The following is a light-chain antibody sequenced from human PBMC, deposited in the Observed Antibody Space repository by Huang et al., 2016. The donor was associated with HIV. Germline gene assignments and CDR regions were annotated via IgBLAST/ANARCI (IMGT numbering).Light chain of an antibody. CDR1: QSISSW. Sequence: DIQMTQSPSTLSASVGDRVTITCRASQSISSWLAWYQPKPGKAPKLMIYKASSLESGVPSRCSGSGSGTEFTLTSSSLQPDDFATYYCQQYNTYSYTFGQGTKLEIQ. V-gene: IGKV1-5*03. CDR3: QQYNTYSYT. J-gene: IGKJ2*01. CDR2: KAS.